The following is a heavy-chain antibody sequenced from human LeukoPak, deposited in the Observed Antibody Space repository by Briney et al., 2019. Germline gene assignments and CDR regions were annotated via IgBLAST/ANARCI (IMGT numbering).Heavy chain of an antibody. V-gene: IGHV3-53*01. J-gene: IGHJ4*02. CDR3: ARGDSVVTAAY. CDR1: GFTFSDYY. Sequence: PGGSLRLSCAASGFTFSDYYMSWIRQAPGKGLEWDSVIYSGGSTYYADSVKGRFTISRDNSKNTLYLQMNSLRAEDTAVYYCARGDSVVTAAYWGQGTLVTVSS. CDR2: IYSGGST. D-gene: IGHD2-21*02.